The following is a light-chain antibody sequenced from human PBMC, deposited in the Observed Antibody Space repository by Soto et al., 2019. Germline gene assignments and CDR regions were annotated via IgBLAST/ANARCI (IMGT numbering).Light chain of an antibody. V-gene: IGKV1-39*01. J-gene: IGKJ1*01. Sequence: DIQMTQSPSPLSASVTDRVTITCRASQNISNYLNWYQQKPGKAPQLLISAASTLQSGVPSRFSGSGSGTDFTLTISSLQAEDSATYYCQQSHSTPVTFGQGTRVDIK. CDR2: AAS. CDR1: QNISNY. CDR3: QQSHSTPVT.